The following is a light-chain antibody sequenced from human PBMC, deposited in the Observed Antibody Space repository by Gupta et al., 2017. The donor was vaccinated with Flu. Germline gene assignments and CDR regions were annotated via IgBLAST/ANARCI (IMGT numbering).Light chain of an antibody. CDR2: DAS. Sequence: RATLFCRTSQPVTDYLPWYQQKPGPPPRLLISDASSRSTGIPARFIASGSQTDFTLTIGSLEPEDFAVYSCQHRGGWPPAYTFGPWPRLEIK. J-gene: IGKJ2*01. CDR1: QPVTDY. CDR3: QHRGGWPPAYT. V-gene: IGKV3-11*01.